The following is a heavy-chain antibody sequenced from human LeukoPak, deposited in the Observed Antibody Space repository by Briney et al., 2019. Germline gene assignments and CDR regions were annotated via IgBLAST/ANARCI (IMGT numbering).Heavy chain of an antibody. V-gene: IGHV3-33*01. Sequence: PGGSLRLSCAASGFTFSNYGMHWVRQAPGKGLEWVAVIWYDGGNKWYADSVKGRFTISRDNSKNTLYLQMNSLRAEDTAVYYCARDVKDPWHIYYYYYGMDVWGQGTTVTVSS. J-gene: IGHJ6*02. CDR1: GFTFSNYG. CDR3: ARDVKDPWHIYYYYYGMDV. CDR2: IWYDGGNK. D-gene: IGHD2-21*01.